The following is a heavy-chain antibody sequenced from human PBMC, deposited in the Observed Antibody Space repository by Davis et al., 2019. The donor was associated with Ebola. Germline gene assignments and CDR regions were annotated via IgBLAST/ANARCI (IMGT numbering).Heavy chain of an antibody. D-gene: IGHD2-21*01. CDR2: INPNSGGT. J-gene: IGHJ4*02. Sequence: AASVKVSCKASGYTFTGYYMHWVRQAPGQGLEWMGRINPNSGGTNYAQNFQGRVTMTSDTSTSTVYMEMSSLKSEDTAIFYCMREGDGYWGQGTLVIVSS. CDR1: GYTFTGYY. V-gene: IGHV1-2*06. CDR3: MREGDGY.